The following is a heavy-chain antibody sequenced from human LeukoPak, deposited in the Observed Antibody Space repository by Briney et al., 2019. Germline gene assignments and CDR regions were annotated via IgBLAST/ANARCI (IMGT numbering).Heavy chain of an antibody. CDR1: GFSISGGYY. V-gene: IGHV4-38-2*01. CDR3: ARNESIVVAGTWFDS. Sequence: KPSETLSLNCAVSGFSISGGYYWVWIRQPPGKGLEWIGSVYHNGNTLFNTSLKSRVTLSVDSSKNQFSLRLSSVTAADTARYYCARNESIVVAGTWFDSWGQGTLVFVSS. CDR2: VYHNGNT. J-gene: IGHJ1*01. D-gene: IGHD6-19*01.